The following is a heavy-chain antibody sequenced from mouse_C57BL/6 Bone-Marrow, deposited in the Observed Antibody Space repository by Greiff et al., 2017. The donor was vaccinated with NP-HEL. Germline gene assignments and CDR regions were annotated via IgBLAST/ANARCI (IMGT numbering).Heavy chain of an antibody. CDR1: GFSFTSYG. J-gene: IGHJ2*01. Sequence: QVQLQQSGPGLVQPSPSLSITCTVSGFSFTSYGVHWVRQSPGKGLEWMGVIWSGGSTDYNAAFISRLSISKDNSKSQVFLKMNRLQAEDTAIYYCARKDDYVDYWGQGTTLTVSS. CDR3: ARKDDYVDY. CDR2: IWSGGST. D-gene: IGHD2-3*01. V-gene: IGHV2-2*01.